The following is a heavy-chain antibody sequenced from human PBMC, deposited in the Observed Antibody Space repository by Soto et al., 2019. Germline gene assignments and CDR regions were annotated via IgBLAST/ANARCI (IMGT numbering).Heavy chain of an antibody. CDR3: ARDVRDFWSGPIYGMDV. Sequence: EVQLVESGGGLVQPGGSLRLSCAASGFTFSSYSMNWVRQAPGKGLEWISYISSSSSTIYYADSVKGRFTISRDNAKNSLYLQMNSLRDEDTAVYYCARDVRDFWSGPIYGMDVWGQGTTVTVSS. V-gene: IGHV3-48*02. J-gene: IGHJ6*02. CDR2: ISSSSSTI. D-gene: IGHD3-3*01. CDR1: GFTFSSYS.